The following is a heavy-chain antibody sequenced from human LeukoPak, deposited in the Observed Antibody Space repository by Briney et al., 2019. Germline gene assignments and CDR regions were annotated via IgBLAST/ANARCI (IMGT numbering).Heavy chain of an antibody. J-gene: IGHJ4*02. Sequence: WGTLRLSCAASGFTFSSYGMHWLRQAPGKGLEGVAVVSYDGSNKYYADSVKGRFTISRDNSKNTLYLQMNSLRAEDTAVYYCAKEGGDYDGGFLDYWGQGTLVTVSS. CDR1: GFTFSSYG. CDR3: AKEGGDYDGGFLDY. CDR2: VSYDGSNK. V-gene: IGHV3-30*18. D-gene: IGHD4-17*01.